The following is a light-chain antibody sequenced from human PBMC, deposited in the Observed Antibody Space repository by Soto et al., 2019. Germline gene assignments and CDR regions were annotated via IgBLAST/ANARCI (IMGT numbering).Light chain of an antibody. J-gene: IGKJ2*01. CDR2: GAS. V-gene: IGKV3-20*01. CDR1: QSVSSNY. Sequence: EIVLTQSPGTLSLSPGAIATLSCRARQSVSSNYLAWYQQKPGQAPRLLIYGASRGASGIPYRFSGSWSGTDFTLPISRLEPEDFAVYFCQQYGRSPMFTFGQGTKLVIK. CDR3: QQYGRSPMFT.